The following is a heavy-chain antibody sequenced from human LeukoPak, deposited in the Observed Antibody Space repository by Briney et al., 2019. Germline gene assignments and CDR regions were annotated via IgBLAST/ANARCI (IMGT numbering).Heavy chain of an antibody. CDR3: AKDWRIAAAGTPSDAFDV. V-gene: IGHV3-23*01. Sequence: SGGSLRFSCAASGFTFSTYGMSWVRQAPGKGLEWLSVISGSDGSTYYVDSVKGRFTISRDNSKNTLYLQMNSLRAEDTAVYYCAKDWRIAAAGTPSDAFDVWGQGTMVTVSS. D-gene: IGHD6-13*01. CDR2: ISGSDGST. CDR1: GFTFSTYG. J-gene: IGHJ3*01.